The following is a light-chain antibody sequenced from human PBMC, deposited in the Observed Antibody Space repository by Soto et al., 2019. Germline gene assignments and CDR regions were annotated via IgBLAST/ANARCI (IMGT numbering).Light chain of an antibody. V-gene: IGLV3-25*03. CDR2: KDS. CDR3: QSADSSDTYHWV. J-gene: IGLJ3*02. Sequence: SYELTQPPSVSVSPGQTARITCSGDALPKQYAYWYQQKPGQAPVLVIYKDSERPSGIPERFSGSSSGTTVTLTISGVQAEDEADYYCQSADSSDTYHWVFGGGTKLTVL. CDR1: ALPKQY.